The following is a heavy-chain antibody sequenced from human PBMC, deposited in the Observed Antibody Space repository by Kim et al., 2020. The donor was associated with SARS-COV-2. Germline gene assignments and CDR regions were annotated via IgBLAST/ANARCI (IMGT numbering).Heavy chain of an antibody. D-gene: IGHD3-10*01. Sequence: GGSLRLSCAASGFTFSSYAMHWVRQAPGKGLEYVSAISSNGGSTYYANSVKGRFTISRDNSKNTLYLQMGSLRAEDMAVYYCARDMVRGVITPSPGYYY. CDR1: GFTFSSYA. CDR2: ISSNGGST. J-gene: IGHJ6*01. CDR3: ARDMVRGVITPSPGYYY. V-gene: IGHV3-64*01.